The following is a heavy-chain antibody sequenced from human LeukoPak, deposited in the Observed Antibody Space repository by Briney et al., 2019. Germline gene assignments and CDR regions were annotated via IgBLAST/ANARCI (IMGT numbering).Heavy chain of an antibody. J-gene: IGHJ3*02. CDR2: IFYSGST. D-gene: IGHD3-16*02. CDR3: ASRYRVAFDI. Sequence: SETLSLTCTVSGGSISSSTYYWGWIRQPPGKGLEWIGNIFYSGSTYYNPSLKSRVTIFVDTSKNQFSLKLSSVTAADTAVYYCASRYRVAFDIWGQGTMVIVSS. V-gene: IGHV4-39*01. CDR1: GGSISSSTYY.